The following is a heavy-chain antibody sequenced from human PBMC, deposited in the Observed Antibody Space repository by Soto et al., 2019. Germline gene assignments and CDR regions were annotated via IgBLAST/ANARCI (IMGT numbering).Heavy chain of an antibody. CDR3: ATDSATLYFGMDV. V-gene: IGHV4-34*01. CDR2: VNDSGST. CDR1: GGSFSGNY. Sequence: SETLSLTCAVYGGSFSGNYRSWIRQPPGKGLEWIGEVNDSGSTNFNPSLKNRETISVDTYEKQFSLKLASVIASDTAVYFCATDSATLYFGMDVWGHGTKVPVSS. J-gene: IGHJ6*02. D-gene: IGHD4-4*01.